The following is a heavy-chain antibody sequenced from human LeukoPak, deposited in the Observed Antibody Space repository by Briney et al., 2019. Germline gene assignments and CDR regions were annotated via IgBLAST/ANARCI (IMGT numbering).Heavy chain of an antibody. CDR3: AKDLSYGTLWFDP. J-gene: IGHJ5*02. D-gene: IGHD1-14*01. Sequence: GGSLRLSCAASGFTFSSHGMQWVRQAPGKGLEWVALIWYDGSKTNYVDSVMGRFTISRDSSKNTLYLQMDNLRVEDTAVYFCAKDLSYGTLWFDPWGQGTLVTVSS. CDR1: GFTFSSHG. V-gene: IGHV3-33*06. CDR2: IWYDGSKT.